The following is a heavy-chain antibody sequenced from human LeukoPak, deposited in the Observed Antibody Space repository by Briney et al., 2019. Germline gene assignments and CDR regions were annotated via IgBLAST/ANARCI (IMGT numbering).Heavy chain of an antibody. J-gene: IGHJ4*02. CDR3: ARGTSGHFDY. D-gene: IGHD1-26*01. V-gene: IGHV6-1*01. CDR1: GDSVSSNSAA. Sequence: SRTLSLTCGISGDSVSSNSAAWNWIRQSPSRGLEWLGRTYYRSQWYIDYAVSVKSRITINPDTSKKQFSLQLSSVTPEDTASYYCARGTSGHFDYWGQGTLVTVSS. CDR2: TYYRSQWYI.